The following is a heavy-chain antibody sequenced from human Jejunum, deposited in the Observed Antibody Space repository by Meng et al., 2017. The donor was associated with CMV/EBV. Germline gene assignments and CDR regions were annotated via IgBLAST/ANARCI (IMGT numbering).Heavy chain of an antibody. CDR1: EYTFTDYP. CDR2: INTDTGSP. CDR3: AMKRGDTSRLWWFDS. J-gene: IGHJ5*01. D-gene: IGHD5-18*01. Sequence: QVQLVQSGSELKETGAAMRVSCKASEYTFTDYPINWVRQAPGLGLDWMGWINTDTGSPTYAPGCTVRFVFSLDTSVSATYLQISSLKPEYTAFYYCAMKRGDTSRLWWFDSWGQGTLVTVSS. V-gene: IGHV7-4-1*02.